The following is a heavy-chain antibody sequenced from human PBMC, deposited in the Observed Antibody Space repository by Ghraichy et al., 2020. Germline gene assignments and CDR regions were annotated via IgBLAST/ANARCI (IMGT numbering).Heavy chain of an antibody. CDR1: GDSVSSNSAA. Sequence: SQTLSLTCAISGDSVSSNSAAWNWIRQSPSRGLEWLGRTYYRSKWYNDYAVSVKSRITINPDTSKNQFSLQLNSVTPEDTAVYYCARESAEVGLNPYYYYYMDVWGKGTTVTVSS. D-gene: IGHD6-13*01. CDR3: ARESAEVGLNPYYYYYMDV. CDR2: TYYRSKWYN. J-gene: IGHJ6*03. V-gene: IGHV6-1*01.